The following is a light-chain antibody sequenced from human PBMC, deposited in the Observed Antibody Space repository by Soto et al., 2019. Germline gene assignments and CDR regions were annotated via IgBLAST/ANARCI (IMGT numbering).Light chain of an antibody. J-gene: IGKJ3*01. Sequence: DIQMTQSPSTLSASVGDRVTITCRASQSISSWLAWYQQKPGKAPKLLIYDASSLESGVPSRFSGSGSGTEFTLTISSLKPDDFATYYCQQYNSPVTFGPGTKVDIK. CDR1: QSISSW. CDR3: QQYNSPVT. V-gene: IGKV1-5*01. CDR2: DAS.